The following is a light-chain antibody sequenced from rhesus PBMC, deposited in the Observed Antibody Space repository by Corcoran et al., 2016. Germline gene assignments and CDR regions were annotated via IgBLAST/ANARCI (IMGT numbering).Light chain of an antibody. CDR3: LQSGNWPRT. CDR2: GAS. Sequence: ESVMTQSPATLSLSPGERATLSCRASQSVGSYLAWYQQKPGLAPRLLIYGASTRATGNPDRFSGSGCRTEVTLTISSLEPEDVGVYFCLQSGNWPRTFGQGTKVEIK. V-gene: IGKV3-24*04. J-gene: IGKJ1*01. CDR1: QSVGSY.